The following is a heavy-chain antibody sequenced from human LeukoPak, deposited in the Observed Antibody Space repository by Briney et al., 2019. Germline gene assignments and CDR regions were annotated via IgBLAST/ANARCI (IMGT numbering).Heavy chain of an antibody. J-gene: IGHJ4*02. D-gene: IGHD3-22*01. V-gene: IGHV3-7*05. CDR1: GFTFSTYW. CDR3: ASFSGYYSPFDY. CDR2: IKHDGSEK. Sequence: GGSLRLSCAASGFTFSTYWMSWVRQAPGKGLEWVANIKHDGSEKYYVDSVKGRFTISRDNSKNSLYLQMNSLRTEDTALYYCASFSGYYSPFDYWGQGTLVTVSS.